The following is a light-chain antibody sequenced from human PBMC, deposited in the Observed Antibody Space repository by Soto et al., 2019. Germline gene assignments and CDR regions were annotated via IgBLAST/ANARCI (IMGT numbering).Light chain of an antibody. Sequence: DIQMTQSPSSLSASVGDRVTITCRASQSISSYLNWYQQKPGKAPKLLIYAASSLQSGVPSRFSSSGSGTDFTLTISSLQPEDFATYYCQQSYSTPQTTFGQGTKLEIK. CDR1: QSISSY. CDR2: AAS. J-gene: IGKJ2*01. CDR3: QQSYSTPQTT. V-gene: IGKV1-39*01.